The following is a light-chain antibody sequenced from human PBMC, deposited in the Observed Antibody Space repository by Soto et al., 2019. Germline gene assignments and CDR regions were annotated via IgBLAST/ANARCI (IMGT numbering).Light chain of an antibody. CDR1: QGISSY. CDR2: KAS. V-gene: IGKV1-8*01. Sequence: AIPMTQSPSSFSASTGDRVTITCRASQGISSYLAWYQQKPGKAPKLLIYKASSLESGVPSRFSGSGSGTEFTLTISSLQPDDFATYYCQHYNSYSEAFGQGTKVDIK. CDR3: QHYNSYSEA. J-gene: IGKJ1*01.